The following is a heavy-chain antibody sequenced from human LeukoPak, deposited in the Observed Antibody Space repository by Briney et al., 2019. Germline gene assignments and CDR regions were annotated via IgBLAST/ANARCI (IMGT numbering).Heavy chain of an antibody. V-gene: IGHV3-48*01. CDR1: GFTFSSYS. Sequence: TGGSLRLSCAASGFTFSSYSMNWVRQAPGKGLEWVSYISSSSSTIYYADSVKGRFTISRDNAKNSLYLQMNSLRAEDTAVYYCAGGYSSSWYYYYYYGMDVWGQGTTVTVSS. CDR2: ISSSSSTI. D-gene: IGHD6-13*01. J-gene: IGHJ6*02. CDR3: AGGYSSSWYYYYYYGMDV.